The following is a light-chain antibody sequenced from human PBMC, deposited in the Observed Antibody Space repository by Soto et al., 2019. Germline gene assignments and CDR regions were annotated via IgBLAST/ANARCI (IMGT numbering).Light chain of an antibody. Sequence: EIVLTQSPGILSLSPGERATLSCRASQSISSSYLAWYQQKPGQAPRLLIYGASTRATGIPDRFSGSGSGTDFTLTISRLESEDFAVYYCQQYGSSPRTFGQGTKVEIK. CDR1: QSISSSY. J-gene: IGKJ1*01. CDR3: QQYGSSPRT. CDR2: GAS. V-gene: IGKV3-20*01.